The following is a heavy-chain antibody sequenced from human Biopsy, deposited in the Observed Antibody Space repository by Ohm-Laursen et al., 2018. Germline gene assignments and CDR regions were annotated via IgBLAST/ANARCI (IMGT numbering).Heavy chain of an antibody. CDR1: GGSFSGYY. V-gene: IGHV4-34*01. Sequence: SDTLSLTCAVFGGSFSGYYWSWIRQPPGKGLEWIGEINHSGSTNNNPSLKSRVTISVDTSKNQFSLKVNSVTAADTAVYYCARATNSTGWPYYYFYGMDVWGQGTTVTVSS. CDR3: ARATNSTGWPYYYFYGMDV. J-gene: IGHJ6*02. D-gene: IGHD2/OR15-2a*01. CDR2: INHSGST.